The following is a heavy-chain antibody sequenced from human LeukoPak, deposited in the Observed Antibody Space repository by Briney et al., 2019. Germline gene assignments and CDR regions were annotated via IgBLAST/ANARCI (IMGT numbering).Heavy chain of an antibody. V-gene: IGHV3-21*04. Sequence: GGSLRLSCAASGFTFSSYSMNWVRQAPGKGLEWVSSISSSSSYIYYADSVKGRFTISRDNAKNSLYLQMSSLRAEDTALYYCAKGGGNPYYFDYWGQGTLVTVSS. D-gene: IGHD3-3*01. CDR1: GFTFSSYS. J-gene: IGHJ4*02. CDR2: ISSSSSYI. CDR3: AKGGGNPYYFDY.